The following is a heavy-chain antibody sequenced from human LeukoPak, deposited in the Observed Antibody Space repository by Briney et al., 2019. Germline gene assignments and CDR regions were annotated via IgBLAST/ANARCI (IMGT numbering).Heavy chain of an antibody. CDR3: ARDGIGYSSGWDPFDY. CDR1: GFIFTDYW. V-gene: IGHV3-7*01. Sequence: GGSMRLSCAASGFIFTDYWMYWVRQAPGKGLAWVANIKEDGSEKNYVDSVKGRFTISRDNAKNSVYLQMNSLRAEDTAVYYCARDGIGYSSGWDPFDYWGQGTLVTVSS. CDR2: IKEDGSEK. D-gene: IGHD6-19*01. J-gene: IGHJ4*02.